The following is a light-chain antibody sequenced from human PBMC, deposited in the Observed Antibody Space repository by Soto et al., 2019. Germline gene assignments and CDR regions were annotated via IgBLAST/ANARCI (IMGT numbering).Light chain of an antibody. CDR1: SSDVGGYNY. Sequence: QPVSVSGSPGQSITISCTGTSSDVGGYNYVSWYQQHPGKAPKLMIYDVSNRPSGVSNRFSGSKSGNTASLTISGLQAEDEADYYCSSYTSSSTLGVFGTGTKVPS. CDR2: DVS. CDR3: SSYTSSSTLGV. J-gene: IGLJ1*01. V-gene: IGLV2-14*01.